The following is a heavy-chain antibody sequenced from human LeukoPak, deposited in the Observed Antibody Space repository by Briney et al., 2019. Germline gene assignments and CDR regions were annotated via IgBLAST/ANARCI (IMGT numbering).Heavy chain of an antibody. CDR2: ISAYSGHT. CDR3: ARDYDDNSRCFGY. V-gene: IGHV1-18*01. CDR1: GFTFTTYG. Sequence: ASVKVPCKTSGFTFTTYGINWVRQAPGQGLEWMGWISAYSGHTNYEQSLQGRVTMTRDTSTSTAYMELRSLRSDDTAVYYCARDYDDNSRCFGYWGQGTLVTVPS. J-gene: IGHJ4*02. D-gene: IGHD4-23*01.